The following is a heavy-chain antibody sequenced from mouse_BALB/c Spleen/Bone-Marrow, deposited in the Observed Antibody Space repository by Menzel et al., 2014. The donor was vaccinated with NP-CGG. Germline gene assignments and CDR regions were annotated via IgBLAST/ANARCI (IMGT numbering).Heavy chain of an antibody. D-gene: IGHD1-1*01. Sequence: VQLQQSGAELVKPGASVKLSCKASGYTFTNYWMYWVKQRPGQGLEWIGDINPSNGRTNYNENFKTKATLTVDKSSSTAYMQLSSLTSEDSAVYYCAPYYYGSSYGFYWYIDVWGAGTTVTVSS. J-gene: IGHJ1*01. CDR1: GYTFTNYW. CDR3: APYYYGSSYGFYWYIDV. CDR2: INPSNGRT. V-gene: IGHV1S81*02.